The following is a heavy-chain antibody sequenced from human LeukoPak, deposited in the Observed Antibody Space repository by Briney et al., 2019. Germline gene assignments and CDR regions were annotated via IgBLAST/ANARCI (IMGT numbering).Heavy chain of an antibody. CDR1: GFTFSSYW. CDR2: INSDGSST. D-gene: IGHD6-13*01. V-gene: IGHV3-74*01. CDR3: AGPGSSWYGWFDP. J-gene: IGHJ5*02. Sequence: GGSLRLSCAASGFTFSSYWMHWVRQAPGKGLVWVSRINSDGSSTSYADSVKGRFTISRDNAKNSLYLQMNSLRAEDTAVYYCAGPGSSWYGWFDPWGQGTLVTVSS.